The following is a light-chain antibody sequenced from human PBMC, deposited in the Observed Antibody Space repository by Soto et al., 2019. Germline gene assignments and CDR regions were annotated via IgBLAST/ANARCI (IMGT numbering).Light chain of an antibody. Sequence: DIQMTQSPSSLSASVGDRVTITCRASQSISSYLNWYQQKPGKAPKLLIYAASSLQSGGPSRFSGSGSGTDFTLTISSLQTEDFATYYCQQSYSTLYTFGQGTKLEIK. J-gene: IGKJ2*01. CDR3: QQSYSTLYT. V-gene: IGKV1-39*01. CDR2: AAS. CDR1: QSISSY.